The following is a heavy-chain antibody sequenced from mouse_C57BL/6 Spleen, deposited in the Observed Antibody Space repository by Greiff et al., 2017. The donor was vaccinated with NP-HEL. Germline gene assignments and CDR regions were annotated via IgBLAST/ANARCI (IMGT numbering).Heavy chain of an antibody. D-gene: IGHD2-2*01. V-gene: IGHV5-17*01. CDR1: GFTFSDYG. Sequence: VQLQQSGGGLVKPGGSLKLSCAASGFTFSDYGMHWVRQAPEKGLEWVAYISSGSSTIYYADTVKGRFTISRDNAKNTLFLQMTSLRSEDTAMYYCARQGLRHAMDYWGQGTSVTVSS. CDR3: ARQGLRHAMDY. CDR2: ISSGSSTI. J-gene: IGHJ4*01.